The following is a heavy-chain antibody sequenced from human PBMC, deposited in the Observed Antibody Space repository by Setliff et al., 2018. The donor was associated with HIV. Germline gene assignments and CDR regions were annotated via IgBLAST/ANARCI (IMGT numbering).Heavy chain of an antibody. Sequence: SETLSLTCSVSGGSITGYYWSWIRQPAGKDMEWIGRSGDTIYNPSLESRVTISVDTSRNQFSLRLSSVTAADAAVYYCARIDPGKFWSLDCWGRGTLVTVSS. D-gene: IGHD1-1*01. CDR3: ARIDPGKFWSLDC. V-gene: IGHV4-4*07. J-gene: IGHJ4*02. CDR2: SGDT. CDR1: GGSITGYY.